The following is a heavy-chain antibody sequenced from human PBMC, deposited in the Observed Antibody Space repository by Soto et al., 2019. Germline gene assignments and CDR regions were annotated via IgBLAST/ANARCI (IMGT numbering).Heavy chain of an antibody. Sequence: GAAVTVSCTAPGGTLSSYAISWVRQATGQGLEWMGGIIPIFGTANYAQKFQGRVTITADESTSTAYMELSSLRSEDTAVYYCARDRGRSYYLPYYFDYRGQGTLVTVSS. CDR2: IIPIFGTA. D-gene: IGHD1-26*01. V-gene: IGHV1-69*13. J-gene: IGHJ4*02. CDR1: GGTLSSYA. CDR3: ARDRGRSYYLPYYFDY.